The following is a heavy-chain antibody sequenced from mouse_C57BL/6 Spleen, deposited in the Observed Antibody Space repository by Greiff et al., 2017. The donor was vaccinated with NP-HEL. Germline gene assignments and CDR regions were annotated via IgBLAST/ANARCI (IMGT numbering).Heavy chain of an antibody. Sequence: QVHVKQSGAELVRPGASVKLSCKASGYTFTDYYINWVKQRPGQGLEWIARIYPGSGNTYYNEKFKGKATLTAEKSSSTAYMQLSSLTSEDSAVYFCAREGITTGYYYAMDYWGQGTSVTVSS. J-gene: IGHJ4*01. CDR1: GYTFTDYY. CDR2: IYPGSGNT. V-gene: IGHV1-76*01. CDR3: AREGITTGYYYAMDY. D-gene: IGHD2-4*01.